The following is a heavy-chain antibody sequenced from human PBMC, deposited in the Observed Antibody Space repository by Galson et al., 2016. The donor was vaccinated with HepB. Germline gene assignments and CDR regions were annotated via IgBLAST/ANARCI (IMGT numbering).Heavy chain of an antibody. V-gene: IGHV4-61*01. J-gene: IGHJ3*02. CDR2: IHYSGNT. Sequence: ETLSLTCTVSGDSVSSRSYFWSWIRQPPGKGLEWIGYIHYSGNTNYKPSLKSRVTISIYTSKNQFSLNLNSVTAADTAVYFCARDASASDAFDIWGQGAMVTVSS. CDR1: GDSVSSRSYF. CDR3: ARDASASDAFDI.